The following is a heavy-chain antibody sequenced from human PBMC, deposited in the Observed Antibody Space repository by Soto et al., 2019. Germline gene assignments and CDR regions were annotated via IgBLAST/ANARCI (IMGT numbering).Heavy chain of an antibody. CDR3: ARVGADIWFGELYFDY. CDR2: ISYDGSNK. D-gene: IGHD3-10*01. CDR1: GFTFSSYG. J-gene: IGHJ4*02. V-gene: IGHV3-30*03. Sequence: GGSLRLSCAASGFTFSSYGMHWVRQAPGKGLEWVAVISYDGSNKYYADSVKGRVTITRDTSASTAYMELSSLRSEDTAVYYCARVGADIWFGELYFDYWGQGTLVTVSS.